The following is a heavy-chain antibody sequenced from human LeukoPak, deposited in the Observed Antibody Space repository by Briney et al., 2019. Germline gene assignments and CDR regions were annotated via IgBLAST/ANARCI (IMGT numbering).Heavy chain of an antibody. J-gene: IGHJ4*02. D-gene: IGHD6-19*01. CDR1: GFTFSSYG. CDR2: IWYDGSNK. Sequence: PGRSLRLSCAASGFTFSSYGMHRVRQAPGKGLEWVAVIWYDGSNKYYADSVKGRFTISRDNSKNTLYLQMNSLRAEDTAVYYCARDDSSGWYVPFDYWGQGTLVTVSS. V-gene: IGHV3-33*01. CDR3: ARDDSSGWYVPFDY.